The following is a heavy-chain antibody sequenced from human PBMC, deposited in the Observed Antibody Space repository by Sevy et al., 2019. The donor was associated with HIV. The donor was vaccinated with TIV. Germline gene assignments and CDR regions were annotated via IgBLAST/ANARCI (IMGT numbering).Heavy chain of an antibody. Sequence: ASVKVSCKTSGYTFINHPLSWVRQAPGQGLEWMGCIRTYNGETNYAQKFQGRATMTTDTSTSTAYMELRSLRSADTAVYYCARDADGSGRYYLDYFDSWGQGTLVTVSS. D-gene: IGHD3-22*01. V-gene: IGHV1-18*01. CDR1: GYTFINHP. CDR2: IRTYNGET. CDR3: ARDADGSGRYYLDYFDS. J-gene: IGHJ4*02.